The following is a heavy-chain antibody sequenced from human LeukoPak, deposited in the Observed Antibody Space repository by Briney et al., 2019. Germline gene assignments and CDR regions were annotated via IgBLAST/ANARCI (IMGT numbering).Heavy chain of an antibody. Sequence: SETLSLTCAVYGGSFSGYYWSWIRQPPGKGLEWIGEINHSGSTNYNPSLKSRVTISVDTSKIQFSLKLSSVTAADTAVYYCARGPPYYCSSTSCYYRAFDIWGQGTMVTVSS. V-gene: IGHV4-34*01. CDR2: INHSGST. D-gene: IGHD2-2*01. J-gene: IGHJ3*02. CDR3: ARGPPYYCSSTSCYYRAFDI. CDR1: GGSFSGYY.